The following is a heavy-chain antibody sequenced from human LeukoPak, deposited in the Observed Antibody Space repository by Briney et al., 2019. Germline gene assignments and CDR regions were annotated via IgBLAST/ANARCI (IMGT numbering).Heavy chain of an antibody. J-gene: IGHJ1*01. D-gene: IGHD3-10*01. CDR2: ISSSGSTI. CDR1: GFTFSSYE. V-gene: IGHV3-48*03. Sequence: GGSLRLSCAASGFTFSSYEMNWVRQAPGKGLKWVSYISSSGSTIYYADSVKGRFTISRDNAKNSLYLQMNSLRAEDTAVYYCARDSRWFGEFFWGQGTLVTVSS. CDR3: ARDSRWFGEFF.